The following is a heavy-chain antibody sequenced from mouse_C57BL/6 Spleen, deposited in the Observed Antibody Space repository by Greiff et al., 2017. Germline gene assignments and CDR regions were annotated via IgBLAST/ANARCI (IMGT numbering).Heavy chain of an antibody. Sequence: QVQLQQPGAELVKPGASVKLSCKASGYTFTSYWMHWVKQRPGQGLEWIGMIHPNSGSTNYNEKFKSKATLTVDKSSSTAYMQLSSLTSEDSAVYYCARANIVTYWYFDVWGTGTTVTVSS. CDR2: IHPNSGST. J-gene: IGHJ1*03. CDR1: GYTFTSYW. D-gene: IGHD2-5*01. V-gene: IGHV1-64*01. CDR3: ARANIVTYWYFDV.